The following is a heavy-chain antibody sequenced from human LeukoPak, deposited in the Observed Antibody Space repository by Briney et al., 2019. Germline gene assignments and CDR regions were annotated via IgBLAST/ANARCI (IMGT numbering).Heavy chain of an antibody. CDR3: ARRNQLWFLNITPFDI. CDR1: GGSFSGYY. Sequence: SETLSLTCAVYGGSFSGYYWSWIRQPPGKGLEWIGEINHSGSTNYNPSLKSRVTISVDTSKNQFSLKLSSVTAADTAVYYCARRNQLWFLNITPFDIWGQGTMVTVSS. V-gene: IGHV4-34*01. CDR2: INHSGST. J-gene: IGHJ3*02. D-gene: IGHD5-18*01.